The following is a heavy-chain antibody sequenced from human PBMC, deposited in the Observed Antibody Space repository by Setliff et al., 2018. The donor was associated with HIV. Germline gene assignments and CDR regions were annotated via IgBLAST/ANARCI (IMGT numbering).Heavy chain of an antibody. CDR3: ARVPSGLWFGKWGN. V-gene: IGHV4-34*01. Sequence: PSETLSLTCAVYGGSFSGYYWSWIRQPPGKGLEWIGEINHSGSTNYNPSLKSRVTISVDPSKNHFSLNLTSVTAADTAVYYCARVPSGLWFGKWGNWGQGTLVTVSS. CDR2: INHSGST. CDR1: GGSFSGYY. J-gene: IGHJ4*02. D-gene: IGHD3-10*01.